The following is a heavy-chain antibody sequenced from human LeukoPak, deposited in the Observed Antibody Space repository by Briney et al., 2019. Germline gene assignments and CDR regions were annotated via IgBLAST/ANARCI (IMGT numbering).Heavy chain of an antibody. D-gene: IGHD3-3*01. J-gene: IGHJ6*02. Sequence: GGSLRLPCAASGFTFSSYGMHWVRQAPGKGLEWVAVISYDGSNKYYADSVKGRFTISRDNSKNTPYLQMNSLRAEDTAVYYCAKDLGVGDFWSGYYRDYYYGMDVWGQGTTVTVSS. CDR2: ISYDGSNK. V-gene: IGHV3-30*18. CDR1: GFTFSSYG. CDR3: AKDLGVGDFWSGYYRDYYYGMDV.